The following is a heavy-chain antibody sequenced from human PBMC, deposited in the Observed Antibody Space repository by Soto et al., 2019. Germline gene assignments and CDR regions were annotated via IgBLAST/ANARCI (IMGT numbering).Heavy chain of an antibody. J-gene: IGHJ4*02. D-gene: IGHD3-16*01. CDR3: SRGGTQIDY. CDR1: GYTFTNFG. V-gene: IGHV1-18*01. CDR2: ISAYNGDT. Sequence: QVQLVQSGAEVKKPGASVKVSCKASGYTFTNFGISWVRQAPGQGLEWMGWISAYNGDTNYAEKFQGRVTMTTDTSTSTAYMEVRSLGFDDSAVYYCSRGGTQIDYGGQGTLVTVSS.